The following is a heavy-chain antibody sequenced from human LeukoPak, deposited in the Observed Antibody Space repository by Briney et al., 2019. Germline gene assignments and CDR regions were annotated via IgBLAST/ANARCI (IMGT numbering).Heavy chain of an antibody. J-gene: IGHJ4*02. CDR1: GFTFSSYA. V-gene: IGHV3-30*02. Sequence: GGSLRLSCAASGFTFSSYAMSWVRQAPGKGLERVAFIRYDGSNKYYADSVKGRFTISRDNSKNTLYVQMNSLRAEDTAVYYCAKVRSYQLPIDYWGQGTLVTVSS. D-gene: IGHD2-2*01. CDR2: IRYDGSNK. CDR3: AKVRSYQLPIDY.